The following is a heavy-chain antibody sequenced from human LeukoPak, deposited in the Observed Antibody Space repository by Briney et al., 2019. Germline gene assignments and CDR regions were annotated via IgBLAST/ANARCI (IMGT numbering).Heavy chain of an antibody. CDR1: GFTFSSYG. Sequence: GGSLRLSCAASGFTFSSYGMHWVRQAPGKGLEWVAFIRYDGSNKYYADSVKGRFTISRDNSKNTLYLQMNSLRTEDTALYYCAKVYSSSSDYWGQGTLVTVSS. V-gene: IGHV3-30*02. CDR2: IRYDGSNK. D-gene: IGHD6-6*01. J-gene: IGHJ4*02. CDR3: AKVYSSSSDY.